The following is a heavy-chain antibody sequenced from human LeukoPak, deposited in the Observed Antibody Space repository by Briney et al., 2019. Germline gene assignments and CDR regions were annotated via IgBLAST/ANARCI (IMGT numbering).Heavy chain of an antibody. CDR3: ARTSLFVFDI. CDR1: GGSLSGYY. Sequence: PSETLSLTCTVSGGSLSGYYWSWILQPAGNRLEWIGRIYTSGSTNYNPSLKSRITMSLDTSKNQFSLKLNSVTAADTAVYYCARTSLFVFDIWGQGTMVTVSS. CDR2: IYTSGST. V-gene: IGHV4-4*07. J-gene: IGHJ3*02. D-gene: IGHD3-16*01.